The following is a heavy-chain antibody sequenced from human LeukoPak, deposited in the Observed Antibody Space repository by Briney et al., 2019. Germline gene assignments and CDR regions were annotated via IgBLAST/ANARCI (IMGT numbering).Heavy chain of an antibody. CDR2: ISPYNDNT. CDR1: GYTFTNYG. CDR3: ARDSYPQYYDFWSGYYTGAYYFDY. D-gene: IGHD3-3*01. Sequence: GASVKVSCKTSGYTFTNYGLSWVRQAPGQGLEWMGWISPYNDNTNYAQKFQGRVTMTTDTSTSTAYMELRSLRSDDTAVYYCARDSYPQYYDFWSGYYTGAYYFDYWGQGTLVTVSS. V-gene: IGHV1-18*01. J-gene: IGHJ4*02.